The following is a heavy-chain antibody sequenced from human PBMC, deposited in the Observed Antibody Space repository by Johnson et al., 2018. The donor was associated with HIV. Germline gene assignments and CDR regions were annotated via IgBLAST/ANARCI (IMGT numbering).Heavy chain of an antibody. V-gene: IGHV3-30*02. J-gene: IGHJ3*02. D-gene: IGHD5-12*01. CDR2: IRYDGSNK. Sequence: QVQLVESGGGVVQPGGSLRLSCAASGFTFSSYGMHWVRQAPGKGLEWVAFIRYDGSNKYYADSVKGRFTISRENSKNTLYLQMNSLRAEDTAVYYCAKDPSYIVATEMTDAFDIWGQGTMVTVSS. CDR3: AKDPSYIVATEMTDAFDI. CDR1: GFTFSSYG.